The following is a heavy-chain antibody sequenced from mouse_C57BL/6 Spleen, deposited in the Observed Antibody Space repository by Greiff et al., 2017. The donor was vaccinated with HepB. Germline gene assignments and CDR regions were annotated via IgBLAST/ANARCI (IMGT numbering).Heavy chain of an antibody. J-gene: IGHJ1*03. D-gene: IGHD1-1*01. Sequence: LVESGAELVKPGASVKISCKASGYAFSSYWMNWVKQRPGKGLEWIGQIYPGDGDTNYNGKFKGKATLTADKSSSTAYMQLSSLTSEDSAVYFCARDYYYGSSYVEWYFDVWGTGTTVTVSS. CDR3: ARDYYYGSSYVEWYFDV. CDR1: GYAFSSYW. CDR2: IYPGDGDT. V-gene: IGHV1-80*01.